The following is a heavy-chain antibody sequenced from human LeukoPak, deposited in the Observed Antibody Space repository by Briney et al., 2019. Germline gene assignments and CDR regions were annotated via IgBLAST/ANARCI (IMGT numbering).Heavy chain of an antibody. V-gene: IGHV1-18*01. CDR1: GYTFTSYG. CDR2: ISAYNGNT. CDR3: ARDRVRKIEYSGYDYGY. Sequence: ASVKVSCKASGYTFTSYGISWVRQAPGQGLEWMGWISAYNGNTNYAQKLQGRVTMTTDTSTSTAYMELRSLRSDDTAVYYCARDRVRKIEYSGYDYGYWGQGTLVTVSS. J-gene: IGHJ4*02. D-gene: IGHD5-12*01.